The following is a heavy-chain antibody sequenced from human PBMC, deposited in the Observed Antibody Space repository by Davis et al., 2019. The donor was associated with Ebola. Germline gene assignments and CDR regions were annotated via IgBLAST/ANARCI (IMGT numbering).Heavy chain of an antibody. Sequence: GESLKISCAASGFTFSSYGMHWVRQAPGKGLEWVAVISYDGSNKYYADSVKGRFTISRDNSKNTLYLQMNSLRAEDTAVYYCARGGLYSGSYLDYWGQGTLVTVSS. CDR3: ARGGLYSGSYLDY. V-gene: IGHV3-30*03. J-gene: IGHJ4*02. CDR1: GFTFSSYG. D-gene: IGHD1-26*01. CDR2: ISYDGSNK.